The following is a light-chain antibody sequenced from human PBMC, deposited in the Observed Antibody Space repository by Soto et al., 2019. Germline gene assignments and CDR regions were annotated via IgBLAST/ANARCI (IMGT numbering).Light chain of an antibody. V-gene: IGKV1-39*01. CDR1: QSIRSY. CDR3: QQSYTTPHT. CDR2: TAS. Sequence: DIQMTQSPSSLSASVGDRVTITCRASQSIRSYLNWYQQKPGKAPHLLIYTASSLQSGVPSRFSGIGSVTDFTLTISSLQPEDFATYYCQQSYTTPHTFGPGTKVDIK. J-gene: IGKJ3*01.